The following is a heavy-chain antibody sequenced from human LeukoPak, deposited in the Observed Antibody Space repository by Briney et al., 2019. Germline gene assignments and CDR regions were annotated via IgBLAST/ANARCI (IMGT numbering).Heavy chain of an antibody. CDR2: IYGSGST. V-gene: IGHV4-38-2*01. Sequence: SETLSLTCAVSGYSISSGYYWGWIRQPPARGLEWIGGIYGSGSTSFNPSLKSRVTISVDTSQNQFSLNLTSVTAADTAVYYCARYSSAQTFDFWAQGTLVTVSS. CDR1: GYSISSGYY. J-gene: IGHJ4*02. D-gene: IGHD3-22*01. CDR3: ARYSSAQTFDF.